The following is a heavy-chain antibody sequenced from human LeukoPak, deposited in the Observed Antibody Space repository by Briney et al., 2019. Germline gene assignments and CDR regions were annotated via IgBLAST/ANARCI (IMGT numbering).Heavy chain of an antibody. CDR1: GGSISSGGYS. CDR3: ARGGYYYDSSGPTSPFDY. Sequence: SQTLSLTCAVSGGSISSGGYSWSWLRQPPGKGLEWIGYIYHSGSTYYNPSLKSRVTISVDRSKNQFSLKLSSVTAADTAVYYCARGGYYYDSSGPTSPFDYWGQGTLVTVSS. V-gene: IGHV4-30-2*01. D-gene: IGHD3-22*01. J-gene: IGHJ4*02. CDR2: IYHSGST.